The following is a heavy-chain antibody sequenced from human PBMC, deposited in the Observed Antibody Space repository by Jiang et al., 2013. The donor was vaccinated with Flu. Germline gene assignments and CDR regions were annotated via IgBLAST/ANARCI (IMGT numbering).Heavy chain of an antibody. Sequence: SISSGGYYWSWIRQHPGKGLEWIGYIITWEHLLQPSLKSRVTISVDTSKNQFSLKLSSVTAADTAVYYCARREMASSPEDYWGQGTLVTVSS. D-gene: IGHD5-24*01. CDR1: SISSGGYY. CDR2: IITWEH. J-gene: IGHJ4*02. CDR3: ARREMASSPEDY. V-gene: IGHV4-31*02.